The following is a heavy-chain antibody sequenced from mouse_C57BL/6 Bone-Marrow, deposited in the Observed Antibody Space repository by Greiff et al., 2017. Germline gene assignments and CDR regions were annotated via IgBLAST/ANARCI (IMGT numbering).Heavy chain of an antibody. V-gene: IGHV1-81*01. CDR2: IYPRSGNT. CDR1: GYTFTSYG. J-gene: IGHJ3*01. Sequence: QVQLQQSGAELARPGASVKLSCKASGYTFTSYGISWVKQRTGQGLEWIGEIYPRSGNTYYNEKFKGKATLTADKSSSTAYMELRSLTSEDSAVYFCARWTTVVAPFAYWGQGTLVTVSA. CDR3: ARWTTVVAPFAY. D-gene: IGHD1-1*01.